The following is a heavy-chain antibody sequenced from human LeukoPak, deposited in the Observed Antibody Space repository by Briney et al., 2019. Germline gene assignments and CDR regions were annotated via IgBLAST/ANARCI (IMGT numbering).Heavy chain of an antibody. V-gene: IGHV1-8*01. CDR3: ARLEAAAGTGFDS. J-gene: IGHJ5*01. D-gene: IGHD6-13*01. CDR2: MNPNSGNT. CDR1: GYTFTSYD. Sequence: WASVKVSCKASGYTFTSYDIHWVRQATGQGLEWMGWMNPNSGNTDLAQKFQGRVTMTRDTPISTVHMELSSLTSEDTAVYYCARLEAAAGTGFDSWGQGTLVTVSS.